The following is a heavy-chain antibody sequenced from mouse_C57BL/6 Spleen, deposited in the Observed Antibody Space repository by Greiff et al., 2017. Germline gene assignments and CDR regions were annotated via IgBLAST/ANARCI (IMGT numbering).Heavy chain of an antibody. CDR2: IRNKANGYTT. J-gene: IGHJ4*01. CDR1: GFTFTAYY. Sequence: DVKLVESGGGLVQPGGSLSLSCAASGFTFTAYYMSWVRQPPGKALEWLGFIRNKANGYTTEYSASVKGRFTISRDNSQSILYLQMNALRAEDSATYYWARYNDGGGYYAMDYWGQGTSVTVSS. D-gene: IGHD2-12*01. V-gene: IGHV7-3*01. CDR3: ARYNDGGGYYAMDY.